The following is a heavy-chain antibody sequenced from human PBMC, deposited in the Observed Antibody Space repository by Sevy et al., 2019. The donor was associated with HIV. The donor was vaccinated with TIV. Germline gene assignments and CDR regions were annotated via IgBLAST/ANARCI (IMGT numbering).Heavy chain of an antibody. J-gene: IGHJ3*01. CDR2: ISWNRGAI. Sequence: SLKISCAASGFTFSDYAMHWVRLVPGKGLEWVSGISWNRGAIGYADSVKGRFTISRDNAKNSLHLQMNSLRVEDTALYYCGRAHGYCVVNSCFGGSRDAFDLWGQGTMVTVSS. CDR3: GRAHGYCVVNSCFGGSRDAFDL. CDR1: GFTFSDYA. D-gene: IGHD2-2*01. V-gene: IGHV3-9*01.